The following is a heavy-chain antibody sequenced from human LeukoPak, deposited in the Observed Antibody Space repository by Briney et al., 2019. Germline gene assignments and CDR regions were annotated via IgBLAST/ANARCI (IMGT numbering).Heavy chain of an antibody. Sequence: PSETLSLTCAVYGGSFSGYYWSWIRQPPGKGLEWIGEINHSGSTNYNPSLKSRVTISVDTSKNQFSLKLSSVTAADTAVYYCARAIVPGFTVGSTQCDYWGQGTLVTVSS. CDR1: GGSFSGYY. V-gene: IGHV4-34*01. CDR2: INHSGST. J-gene: IGHJ4*02. CDR3: ARAIVPGFTVGSTQCDY. D-gene: IGHD3-10*01.